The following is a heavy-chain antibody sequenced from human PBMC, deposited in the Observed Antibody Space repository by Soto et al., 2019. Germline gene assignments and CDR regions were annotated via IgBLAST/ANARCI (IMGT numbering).Heavy chain of an antibody. D-gene: IGHD3-10*01. J-gene: IGHJ6*02. Sequence: PGGPLRLSCAASGFTFSSYGMHWVRQAPGKGLEWVAVISYDGSNKYYADSVKGRFTISRDNSKNTLYLQMNSLRAEDTAVYYCAKDLLVLVGYSYGMYICGLEDTVTVS. CDR1: GFTFSSYG. V-gene: IGHV3-30*18. CDR2: ISYDGSNK. CDR3: AKDLLVLVGYSYGMYI.